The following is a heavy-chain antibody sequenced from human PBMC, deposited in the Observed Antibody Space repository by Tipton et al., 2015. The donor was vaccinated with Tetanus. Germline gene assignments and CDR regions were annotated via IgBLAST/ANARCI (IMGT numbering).Heavy chain of an antibody. V-gene: IGHV4-59*01. CDR3: ARDHRLSAPYAGWFDP. J-gene: IGHJ5*02. D-gene: IGHD1-26*01. CDR1: GGSINPYY. Sequence: TLSLTYTVSGGSINPYYWSWIRQPPGKGLEWIGNVYSSGSTYYNPSLKGRVTISVDTSTTQFSLRLNSVTAADTAIYYCARDHRLSAPYAGWFDPWGQGTLVTVSS. CDR2: VYSSGST.